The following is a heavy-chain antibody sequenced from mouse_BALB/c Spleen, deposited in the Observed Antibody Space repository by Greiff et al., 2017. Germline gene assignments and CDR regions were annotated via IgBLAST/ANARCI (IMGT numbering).Heavy chain of an antibody. D-gene: IGHD1-1*01. Sequence: VQLKESGPGLVKPSQSLSLTCTVTGYSITSDYAWNWIRQFPGNKLEWMGYISYSGSTSYNPSLKSRISITRDTSKNQFFLQLNSVTTEDTATYYCARHYYGSSFDYWGQGTTLTVSS. CDR3: ARHYYGSSFDY. J-gene: IGHJ2*01. V-gene: IGHV3-2*02. CDR2: ISYSGST. CDR1: GYSITSDYA.